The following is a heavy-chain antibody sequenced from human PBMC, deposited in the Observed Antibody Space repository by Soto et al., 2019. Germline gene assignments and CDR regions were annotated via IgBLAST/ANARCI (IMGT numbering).Heavy chain of an antibody. CDR2: INAGNGNT. CDR3: ARPTLRFLEWHELSHYYYYGMDV. J-gene: IGHJ6*02. V-gene: IGHV1-3*01. CDR1: GYTFTSYA. D-gene: IGHD3-3*01. Sequence: QVQLVQSGAEVKKPGASVKVSCKASGYTFTSYAMHWVRQAPGQRLEWMGWINAGNGNTKYSQKFLGRVTITRDTSASTAYMELSSLRSEDTAVYYCARPTLRFLEWHELSHYYYYGMDVWGQGTTVTVSS.